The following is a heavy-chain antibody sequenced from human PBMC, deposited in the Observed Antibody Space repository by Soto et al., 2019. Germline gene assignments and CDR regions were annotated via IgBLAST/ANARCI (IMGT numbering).Heavy chain of an antibody. Sequence: EVQLLESGGGLVQPGGSLRLSCAASGFTFSIYAMSWVRQAPGKGLEWVSTINSGGSTYYADSVKGRFTSSRDNSQNTLYLQMNSLRAEDTAVYYCAKDPPITILWGQGTLVTVSS. CDR1: GFTFSIYA. J-gene: IGHJ4*02. V-gene: IGHV3-23*01. CDR2: INSGGST. CDR3: AKDPPITIL. D-gene: IGHD3-3*01.